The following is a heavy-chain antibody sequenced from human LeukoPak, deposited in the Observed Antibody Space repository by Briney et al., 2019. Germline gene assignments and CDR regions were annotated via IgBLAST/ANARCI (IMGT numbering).Heavy chain of an antibody. V-gene: IGHV3-49*03. J-gene: IGHJ4*02. CDR1: GFTFGDYA. Sequence: QPGRSLRLSCTASGFTFGDYAVSWIRQAPGKGLEWVGFIRSKAYGETADYAASVKGRFTISRDDSKAIAYLQMNSLKTEDTAVYHCTRDRGAYNLYDYWGQGTLVTVSS. CDR2: IRSKAYGETA. CDR3: TRDRGAYNLYDY. D-gene: IGHD1-1*01.